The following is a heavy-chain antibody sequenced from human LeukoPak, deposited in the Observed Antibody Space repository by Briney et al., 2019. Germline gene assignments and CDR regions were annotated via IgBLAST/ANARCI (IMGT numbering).Heavy chain of an antibody. CDR2: IYYSGST. CDR3: ARVRSSGRLLSFDY. J-gene: IGHJ4*02. V-gene: IGHV4-61*01. CDR1: GGSVSSGSYY. D-gene: IGHD6-19*01. Sequence: SETLSLTCTVSGGSVSSGSYYWSWIRQPPGKGLEWIGYIYYSGSTNHNPSLKSRVTISVDTSKNQFSLKLSSVTAADTAVYYCARVRSSGRLLSFDYWGQGTLVTVSS.